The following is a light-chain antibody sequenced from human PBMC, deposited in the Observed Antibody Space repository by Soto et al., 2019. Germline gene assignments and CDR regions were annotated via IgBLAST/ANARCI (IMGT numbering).Light chain of an antibody. V-gene: IGKV3-20*01. CDR3: QEFGET. CDR1: QTVASDY. J-gene: IGKJ1*01. CDR2: GTS. Sequence: EIVLTQSPGTLSLSPGERATVSCRASQTVASDYLDWYQQKPGQAPRLLIYGTSSRATAIPDRFSGSGSGTDFTLTISRLEPEDFAVYYCQEFGETFGQGTKVEI.